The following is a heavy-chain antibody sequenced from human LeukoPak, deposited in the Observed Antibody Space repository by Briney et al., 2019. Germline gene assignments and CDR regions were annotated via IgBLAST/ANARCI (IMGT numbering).Heavy chain of an antibody. J-gene: IGHJ5*02. CDR3: ARHGEKGNWFDP. Sequence: KVSCKASGYTFTGYYMHWVRQAPGQGLEWMGIIYPGDSDTRYSPSFQGHVTISADKSISTAYLQWSSLKASDTAMYYCARHGEKGNWFDPWGQGTLVTVSS. CDR1: GYTFTGYY. D-gene: IGHD7-27*01. V-gene: IGHV5-51*01. CDR2: IYPGDSDT.